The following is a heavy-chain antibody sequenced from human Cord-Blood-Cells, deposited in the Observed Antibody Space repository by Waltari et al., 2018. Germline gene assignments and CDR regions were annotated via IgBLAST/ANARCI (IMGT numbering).Heavy chain of an antibody. Sequence: QVQLVQSGAEVKKPGSSVKVSCKASAGTFSSYAISWVRQTPGQGLEWMGGIIPIFGTANYAQKFQGRVTITADESTSTAYMELSSLRSEDTAMYYCARLAAAGSSFDYWGQGTLVTVSS. J-gene: IGHJ4*02. V-gene: IGHV1-69*01. CDR2: IIPIFGTA. D-gene: IGHD6-13*01. CDR1: AGTFSSYA. CDR3: ARLAAAGSSFDY.